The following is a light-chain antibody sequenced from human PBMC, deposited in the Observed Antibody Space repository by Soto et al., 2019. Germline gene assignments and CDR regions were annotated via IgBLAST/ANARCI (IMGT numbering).Light chain of an antibody. CDR1: QGGSSY. CDR2: DAS. V-gene: IGKV3-11*01. Sequence: DIVLTQSPATLSLSPGERATLSCRASQGGSSYLAWYQQKPGHAPRLLIYDASNRATGIPARFSGGGSGTDFTITINSLEDEDFAVYCCQQRANWAFTFCGGTQVEIK. CDR3: QQRANWAFT. J-gene: IGKJ4*01.